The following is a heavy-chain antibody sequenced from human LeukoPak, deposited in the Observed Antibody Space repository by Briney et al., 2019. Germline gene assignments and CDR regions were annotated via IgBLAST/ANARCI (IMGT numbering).Heavy chain of an antibody. V-gene: IGHV1-2*02. D-gene: IGHD2-8*01. J-gene: IGHJ3*02. CDR3: ARAGPDIVLIGGRAAFDI. CDR2: VNPKSGGT. CDR1: GFLFTGQF. Sequence: ASVKVSCKVSGFLFTGQFIHWVRQAPGQGLEWMGWVNPKSGGTNSAPKFRGRVTMTVDTSITTIYMELRSLRSEDTAVYYCARAGPDIVLIGGRAAFDIWGQGTMVTVSS.